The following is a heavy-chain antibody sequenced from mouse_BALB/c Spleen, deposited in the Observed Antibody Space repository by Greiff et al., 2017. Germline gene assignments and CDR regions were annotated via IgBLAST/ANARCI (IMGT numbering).Heavy chain of an antibody. CDR1: GFTFSSYG. Sequence: EVHLVESGGGLVQPGGSLKLSCAASGFTFSSYGMSWVRQTPDKRLELVATINSNGGSTYYPDSVKGRFTISRDNAKNPLYLQMSSLKSEDTAMYYCAREKFPYYYGSGWYFDVWGAGTTVTVSS. CDR2: INSNGGST. D-gene: IGHD1-1*01. CDR3: AREKFPYYYGSGWYFDV. J-gene: IGHJ1*01. V-gene: IGHV5-6-3*01.